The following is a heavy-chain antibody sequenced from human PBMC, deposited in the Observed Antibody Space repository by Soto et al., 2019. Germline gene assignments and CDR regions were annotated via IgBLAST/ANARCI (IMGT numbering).Heavy chain of an antibody. V-gene: IGHV4-4*07. J-gene: IGHJ6*02. Sequence: SETLSLTCSVSGADINTYSWTWIRQPAGKGLEWIGRIYTSASINYNPSLKGRVTLSVDTSTNQVSLRLASATAADTAIYYCARDREAGYNFYYGMDVWGQGTTVTVSS. CDR2: IYTSASI. D-gene: IGHD6-19*01. CDR3: ARDREAGYNFYYGMDV. CDR1: GADINTYS.